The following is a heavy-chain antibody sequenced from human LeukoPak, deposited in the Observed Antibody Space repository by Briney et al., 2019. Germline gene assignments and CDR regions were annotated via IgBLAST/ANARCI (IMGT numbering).Heavy chain of an antibody. CDR1: GFTFTSSA. CDR3: AARAAIPRYYYYGMDV. V-gene: IGHV1-58*01. J-gene: IGHJ6*02. Sequence: GASVKVSCKASGFTFTSSAVQWVRQARGQRLEWIGWIVVGSGNTNYAQKFQERVTITRDMSTSTAYMERSSLRSEGTAVYYCAARAAIPRYYYYGMDVWGQGTTVTVSS. CDR2: IVVGSGNT. D-gene: IGHD2-2*02.